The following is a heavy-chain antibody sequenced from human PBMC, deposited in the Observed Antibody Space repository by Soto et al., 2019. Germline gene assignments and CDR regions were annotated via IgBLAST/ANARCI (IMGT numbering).Heavy chain of an antibody. J-gene: IGHJ6*02. D-gene: IGHD2-2*01. V-gene: IGHV1-69*13. CDR1: GGTFSSYA. CDR3: ARDHVVVPAAIPSDYYYGMDV. Sequence: ASVKVSCKASGGTFSSYAISWVRQAPGQGLEWMGGIIPIFGTANYAQKFQGRVTITADESTSTAYMELSSLRSEDTAVYYCARDHVVVPAAIPSDYYYGMDVWGQGTTVTVSS. CDR2: IIPIFGTA.